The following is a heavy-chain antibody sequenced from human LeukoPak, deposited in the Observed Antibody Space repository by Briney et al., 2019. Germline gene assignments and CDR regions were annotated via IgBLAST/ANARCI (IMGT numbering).Heavy chain of an antibody. J-gene: IGHJ4*02. CDR1: GYTFSSYW. CDR3: ARQNDFRLDY. Sequence: GESMKISCKGSGYTFSSYWIGWVRQMPGKGLEWMGIIYPGDSDTRYSPSLQGQVTISVDTSIGTAYLQWSSLKASDTAIYYCARQNDFRLDYWGQGTLVTVSS. D-gene: IGHD3-3*01. V-gene: IGHV5-51*01. CDR2: IYPGDSDT.